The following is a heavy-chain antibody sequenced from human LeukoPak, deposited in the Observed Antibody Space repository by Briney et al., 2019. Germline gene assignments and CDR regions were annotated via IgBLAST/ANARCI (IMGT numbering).Heavy chain of an antibody. Sequence: GESLKISCKGSGYSFTKYWIGWVRQMPGKGLEWIAIMYLGDSETRYSPSFQGQVTISADKSISTVYLQWSSLKASDTAMYYCVRHEGSISGWPFDYWGQGTLVTVSS. V-gene: IGHV5-51*01. J-gene: IGHJ4*02. CDR2: MYLGDSET. CDR3: VRHEGSISGWPFDY. D-gene: IGHD6-19*01. CDR1: GYSFTKYW.